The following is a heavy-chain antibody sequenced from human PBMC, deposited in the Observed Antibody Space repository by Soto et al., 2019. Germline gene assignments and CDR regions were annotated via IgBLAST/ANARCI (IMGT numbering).Heavy chain of an antibody. CDR2: IYSDGSGP. Sequence: PGGSLRLSCAASGFTFSRFWMHWVRQAPWKGLVWVSRIYSDGSGPMYADSVKGRFTISRDNAKSTLYLQMNSLRAEDTAVYYCATLNTFGSDYWGQGALVPVSS. CDR3: ATLNTFGSDY. V-gene: IGHV3-74*03. CDR1: GFTFSRFW. D-gene: IGHD3-16*01. J-gene: IGHJ4*02.